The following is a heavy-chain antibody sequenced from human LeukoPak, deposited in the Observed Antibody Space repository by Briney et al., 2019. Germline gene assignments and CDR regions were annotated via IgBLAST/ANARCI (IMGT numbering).Heavy chain of an antibody. CDR1: GFTFSKAW. D-gene: IGHD3-9*01. CDR3: TTRYFDHDPRSHPFDF. CDR2: ITSKHDGGTT. V-gene: IGHV3-15*01. Sequence: GGSLRLSCAVSGFTFSKAWMIWVRQAPGKGLEWVGRITSKHDGGTTDYAAPVKGRFIISRDDSKNTLYLQMNSLKSEDTAMYFCTTRYFDHDPRSHPFDFWGQGTMVTVSS. J-gene: IGHJ3*01.